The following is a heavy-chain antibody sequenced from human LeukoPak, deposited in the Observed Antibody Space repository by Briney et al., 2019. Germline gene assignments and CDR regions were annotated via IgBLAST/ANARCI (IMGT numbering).Heavy chain of an antibody. CDR2: IYHSGNT. J-gene: IGHJ4*02. Sequence: PSETLSLTCTVSGASIRSSGYYWSWIRQDPAKGLEWIGYIYHSGNTYYNPSLKSRVTISLDTSKNRFSLKLRSVTAADTAVYYCARANYYDSTGYLPVVYPSDFWGQGTLVTVSS. V-gene: IGHV4-31*03. CDR3: ARANYYDSTGYLPVVYPSDF. D-gene: IGHD3-22*01. CDR1: GASIRSSGYY.